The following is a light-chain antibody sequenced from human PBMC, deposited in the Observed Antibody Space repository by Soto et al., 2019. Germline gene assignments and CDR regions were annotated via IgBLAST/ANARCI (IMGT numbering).Light chain of an antibody. J-gene: IGKJ4*02. CDR1: QDISNY. CDR3: QQYDNLLT. V-gene: IGKV1-33*01. CDR2: AAS. Sequence: DIQMTQSPSSLSASVGDRVTITCQASQDISNYLNWYQQKPGKAPKLLIYAASNLETGVPSRFSGRGSGTDFTFTISSLQAEYIATYYCQQYDNLLTFGGGTKVEIK.